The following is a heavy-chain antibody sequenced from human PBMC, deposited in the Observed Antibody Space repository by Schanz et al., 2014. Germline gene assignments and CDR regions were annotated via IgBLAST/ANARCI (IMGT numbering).Heavy chain of an antibody. V-gene: IGHV4-4*02. D-gene: IGHD3-10*01. J-gene: IGHJ4*02. CDR2: IYDSGNT. CDR3: ARGGPLGFGELLDY. CDR1: GASVSSDNW. Sequence: QVQLEESGAGLVKPSGTLSLTCAVSGASVSSDNWWNWVRQPPGKGLEWIGEIYDSGNTNYNPSLESRVTMSVDTSKSQFSLRLNSVTAADTAVYYCARGGPLGFGELLDYWGQGALVTVSS.